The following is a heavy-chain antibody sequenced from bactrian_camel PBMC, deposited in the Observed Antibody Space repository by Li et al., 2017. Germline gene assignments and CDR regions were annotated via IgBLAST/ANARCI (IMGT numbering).Heavy chain of an antibody. J-gene: IGHJ6*01. V-gene: IGHV3S53*01. D-gene: IGHD6*01. CDR3: AADDFFACLTVVAGGANFGY. CDR2: IDKAGRI. Sequence: QLVESGGGSVQAGGSMKLSCVVSGDTYKGRCMGWIRQAPGKEREGVAAIDKAGRISYVDSVKGRFTISKDVAKNTLHLEMNSLKPEDTARYYCAADDFFACLTVVAGGANFGYLGQGTQVTVS. CDR1: GDTYKGRC.